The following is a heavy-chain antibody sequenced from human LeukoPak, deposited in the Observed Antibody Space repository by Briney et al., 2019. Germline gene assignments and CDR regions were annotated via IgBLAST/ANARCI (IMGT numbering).Heavy chain of an antibody. CDR3: AKESGGSYNFDY. CDR2: ISSSSSYI. Sequence: PGGSLRLSCAASGFTFSSYSMNWVRQAPGKGLEWVSSISSSSSYIYYADSVKGRFTISRDNAKNSLYLQMNSLRAEDTAVYYCAKESGGSYNFDYWGQGTLVTVSS. V-gene: IGHV3-21*04. CDR1: GFTFSSYS. D-gene: IGHD1-26*01. J-gene: IGHJ4*02.